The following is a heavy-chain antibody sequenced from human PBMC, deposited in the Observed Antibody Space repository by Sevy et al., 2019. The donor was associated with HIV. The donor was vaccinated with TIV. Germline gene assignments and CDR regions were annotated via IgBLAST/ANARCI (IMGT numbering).Heavy chain of an antibody. CDR3: AKDSYFDNTLFDY. CDR2: ISGSGGST. CDR1: EVTISNSA. Sequence: GGSLRLSCATSEVTISNSAMNWVRQATGKGLEWVSGISGSGGSTYYADSVKGRFTISRDNSKNTLYLQMNSLRAEDTAVYYCAKDSYFDNTLFDYWGQGTLVTVSS. V-gene: IGHV3-23*01. D-gene: IGHD3-22*01. J-gene: IGHJ4*02.